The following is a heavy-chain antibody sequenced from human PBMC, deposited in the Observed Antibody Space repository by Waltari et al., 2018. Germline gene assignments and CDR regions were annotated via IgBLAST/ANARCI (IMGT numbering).Heavy chain of an antibody. CDR2: SHRSGRT. CDR1: GDSMTSNNW. D-gene: IGHD2-15*01. V-gene: IGHV4-4*02. J-gene: IGHJ4*02. CDR3: ARDRGRGLYLDS. Sequence: QLQLQESGPGLVKPSGPLSLTCTVSGDSMTSNNWWSWVRQPPEKGLEWIGQSHRSGRTNYNPSLESRVTISIDTANKQLSLKLTSTTAADTAVYYCARDRGRGLYLDSWGQGILVTVSP.